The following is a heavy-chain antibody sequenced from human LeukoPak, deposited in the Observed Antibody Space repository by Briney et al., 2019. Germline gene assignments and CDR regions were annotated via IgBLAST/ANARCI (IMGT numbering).Heavy chain of an antibody. CDR3: ARGGYYGSGNDFRFDP. D-gene: IGHD3-10*01. CDR2: TYYRSKWYN. V-gene: IGHV6-1*01. Sequence: SQTLSLTCAISGDSVSSNSAAWNWIRQSPSRGLEWLGRTYYRSKWYNDYAVSVKSRMTINPDTSKNQFSLQLNSVTPEDTAVYYCARGGYYGSGNDFRFDPWGQGTLVTVSS. CDR1: GDSVSSNSAA. J-gene: IGHJ5*02.